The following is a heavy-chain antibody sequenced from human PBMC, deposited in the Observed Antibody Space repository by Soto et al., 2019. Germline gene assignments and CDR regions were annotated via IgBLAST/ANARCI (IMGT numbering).Heavy chain of an antibody. CDR1: GFTFSSYA. D-gene: IGHD5-18*01. Sequence: GGSLRLSCAASGFTFSSYAMSWVRQAPGKGLEWVSAISGSGGSTYYADSVKGRFTISRDNSKNTLYLQMNSLRAEDTAVYYCAKEGYSYGYYYYGMDVWRQGTTVTVSS. V-gene: IGHV3-23*01. J-gene: IGHJ6*02. CDR3: AKEGYSYGYYYYGMDV. CDR2: ISGSGGST.